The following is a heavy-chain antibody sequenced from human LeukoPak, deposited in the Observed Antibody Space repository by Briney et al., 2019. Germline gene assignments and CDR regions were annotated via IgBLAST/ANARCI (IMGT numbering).Heavy chain of an antibody. Sequence: SETLSLTCTVSGGSISSHYWSWIRQPPGKGLEWIGEINHSGSTNYNPSLKSRVTISVDTSKNQFSLKLSSVTAADTAVYYCARGRVAAAGRSGIDPWGQGTLVTVSS. CDR3: ARGRVAAAGRSGIDP. CDR1: GGSISSHY. CDR2: INHSGST. D-gene: IGHD6-13*01. V-gene: IGHV4-34*01. J-gene: IGHJ5*02.